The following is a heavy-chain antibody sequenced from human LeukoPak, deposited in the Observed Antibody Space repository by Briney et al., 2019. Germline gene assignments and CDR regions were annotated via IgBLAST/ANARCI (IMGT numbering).Heavy chain of an antibody. V-gene: IGHV3-23*01. CDR2: ISGSGST. J-gene: IGHJ4*02. CDR3: VKGGQDCSPTTCYYD. CDR1: GYIFNNYA. Sequence: PGGSLRLSCVASGYIFNNYAVCWVRQAPGKGLEWVSAISGSGSTYYADSVKGRFTISRDNSKNTGYLQVNSLRAEDTAVYYCVKGGQDCSPTTCYYDWGQGTLVTVSS. D-gene: IGHD2-2*01.